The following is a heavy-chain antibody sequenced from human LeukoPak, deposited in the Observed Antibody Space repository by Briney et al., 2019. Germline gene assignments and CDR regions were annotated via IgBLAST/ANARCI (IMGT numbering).Heavy chain of an antibody. CDR2: TYYRSKWYN. CDR3: ALAHYYDSSGHRYYFDY. Sequence: SQTLSLTCAISGDSVSSNSAAWNWIRQSPSRGLEWLGRTYYRSKWYNDYAVSVKSRITINPDTSKNQFSLQLNSVTPEDTAVYYCALAHYYDSSGHRYYFDYWGQGTLVTVSS. D-gene: IGHD3-22*01. CDR1: GDSVSSNSAA. J-gene: IGHJ4*02. V-gene: IGHV6-1*01.